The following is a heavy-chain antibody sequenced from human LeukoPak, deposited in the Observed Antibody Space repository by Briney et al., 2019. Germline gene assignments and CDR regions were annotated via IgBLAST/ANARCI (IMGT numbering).Heavy chain of an antibody. CDR2: ISIGGSTI. D-gene: IGHD2-8*02. CDR3: ARAGGYFDY. J-gene: IGHJ4*02. V-gene: IGHV3-48*03. Sequence: GGSLRLSCAASGFTFSTYGMNWVRQAPGKGLEWISYISIGGSTIYYADSVRGRFTISRDNAKNSLYLQMNSLRAEDTAVYYCARAGGYFDYWGQGTLVTVSS. CDR1: GFTFSTYG.